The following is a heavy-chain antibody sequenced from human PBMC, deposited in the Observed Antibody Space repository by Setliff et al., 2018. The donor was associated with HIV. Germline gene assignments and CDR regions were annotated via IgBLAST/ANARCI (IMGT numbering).Heavy chain of an antibody. J-gene: IGHJ4*02. D-gene: IGHD3-10*01. Sequence: ASVKVSCKASGYTFTSYGFSWVRQAPGQGLQWMGWISAYSGDTRFGQEFQGRLTMTTDTSTNTAYMALGSLKSDDTAVYYCARDARDHFYGSGHIDKWGQGTQVTVSS. V-gene: IGHV1-18*01. CDR1: GYTFTSYG. CDR3: ARDARDHFYGSGHIDK. CDR2: ISAYSGDT.